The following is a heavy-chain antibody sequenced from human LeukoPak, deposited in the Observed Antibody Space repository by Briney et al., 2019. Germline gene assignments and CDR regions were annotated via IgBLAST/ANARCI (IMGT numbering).Heavy chain of an antibody. CDR2: IIPILGIA. Sequence: GASVKVSCKASGGTFSSYAISWVRQAPGQGLEWMGRIIPILGIANYAQKFQGRVTITADKSTSTAYMELSSLRSEDTAVYYCAREGPYCSGGSCYSVHAFDIWGQGTMVTVSS. D-gene: IGHD2-15*01. V-gene: IGHV1-69*04. J-gene: IGHJ3*02. CDR1: GGTFSSYA. CDR3: AREGPYCSGGSCYSVHAFDI.